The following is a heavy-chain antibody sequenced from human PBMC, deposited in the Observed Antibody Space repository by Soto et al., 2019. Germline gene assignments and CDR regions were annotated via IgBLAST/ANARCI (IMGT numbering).Heavy chain of an antibody. D-gene: IGHD5-12*01. CDR3: ARDQDSDSDYSFDI. CDR2: IYTSGGT. CDR1: GGSITNSY. Sequence: QVQLRESGPGLVKPSETLSLTCTVSGGSITNSYWTWIRLPPGKGLEWIGYIYTSGGTTYNRALKSRVTMSLDTSKNQFSLKLSSVTAADTAVYYCARDQDSDSDYSFDIWGQGTMVTVSS. J-gene: IGHJ3*02. V-gene: IGHV4-4*08.